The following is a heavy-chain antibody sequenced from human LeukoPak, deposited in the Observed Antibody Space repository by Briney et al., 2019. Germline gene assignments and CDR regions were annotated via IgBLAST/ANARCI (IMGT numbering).Heavy chain of an antibody. Sequence: PGGSLRLSCAASGFTFRSYGMHWVRQAPGKGLEWVAFISNEGSNKYYAESVKGRCTISRDNSKNTLYLQMNSLRAEDTAVYYCASQSDIAVAGGDDPWGQGTLVTVSS. V-gene: IGHV3-30*03. D-gene: IGHD6-19*01. CDR3: ASQSDIAVAGGDDP. CDR1: GFTFRSYG. J-gene: IGHJ5*02. CDR2: ISNEGSNK.